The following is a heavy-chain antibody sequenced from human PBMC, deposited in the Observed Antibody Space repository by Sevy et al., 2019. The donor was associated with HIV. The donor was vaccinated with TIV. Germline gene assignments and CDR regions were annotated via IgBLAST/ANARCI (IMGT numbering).Heavy chain of an antibody. Sequence: GGSLRLSCAASGFTVSSNYMGWVRQAPGKGLEWVSVIYSGGSTYYADSVKGRFTISRDNSKNTLYLQMNSLRAEDTAVYYCARSWGDRSGYYPLDYWGQGTLVTVSS. J-gene: IGHJ4*02. CDR2: IYSGGST. D-gene: IGHD3-22*01. V-gene: IGHV3-66*01. CDR3: ARSWGDRSGYYPLDY. CDR1: GFTVSSNY.